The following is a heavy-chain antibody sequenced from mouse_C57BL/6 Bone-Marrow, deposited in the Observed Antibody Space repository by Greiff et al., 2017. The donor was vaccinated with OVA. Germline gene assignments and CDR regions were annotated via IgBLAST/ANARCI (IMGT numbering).Heavy chain of an antibody. V-gene: IGHV1-72*01. CDR2: IDPNSGGT. Sequence: QVQLQQPGAELVKPGASVKLSCKASGYTFTSYWMPWVKQRPGRGLEWLGRIDPNSGGTEYNEKFKSKATLTVDNRSSTAYMQLSSLTSEVSAVYDRARGYITTVWGYFDVWGTGTTGTGPS. CDR1: GYTFTSYW. D-gene: IGHD1-1*01. CDR3: ARGYITTVWGYFDV. J-gene: IGHJ1*03.